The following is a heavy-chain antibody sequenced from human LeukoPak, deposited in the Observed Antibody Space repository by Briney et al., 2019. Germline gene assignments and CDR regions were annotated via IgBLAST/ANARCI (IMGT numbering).Heavy chain of an antibody. CDR2: IIPIFGTA. Sequence: GASVKVSCKASEGTFSSYAISWVRQAPGQGLEWMGRIIPIFGTANYAQKFQGRVTITTDESTSTAYMELSSLRSEDTAVYYCARDSSSHSSSWYGFDYWGQGTLVTVSS. CDR3: ARDSSSHSSSWYGFDY. J-gene: IGHJ4*02. D-gene: IGHD6-13*01. CDR1: EGTFSSYA. V-gene: IGHV1-69*05.